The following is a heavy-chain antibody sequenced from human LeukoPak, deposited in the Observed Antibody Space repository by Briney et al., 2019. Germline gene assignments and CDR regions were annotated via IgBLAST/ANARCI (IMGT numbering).Heavy chain of an antibody. Sequence: ASVKVSCKASGYTFISHYMHWVRQAPGQGLEWMGIINTSGGSTRYAQKFQGRVTMTRDTSTSTVYMELSGLRSDDTAVYYCVRTRLWFGDDNWFDPWGLGTLVTVSS. CDR3: VRTRLWFGDDNWFDP. D-gene: IGHD3-10*01. V-gene: IGHV1-46*01. CDR1: GYTFISHY. J-gene: IGHJ5*02. CDR2: INTSGGST.